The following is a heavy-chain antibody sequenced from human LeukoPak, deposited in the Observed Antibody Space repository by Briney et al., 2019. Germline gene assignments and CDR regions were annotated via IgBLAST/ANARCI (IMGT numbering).Heavy chain of an antibody. CDR3: AKPRVPGIAAAGNNWFDP. CDR2: IKQDGSEK. Sequence: GGSLRLSCAASGFTFSSYWMSWVRQAPGKGLEWVANIKQDGSEKYYVDSVKGRFTISRDNAKNSLYLQMNSLRAEDTAVYYCAKPRVPGIAAAGNNWFDPWGQGTLVTVSS. V-gene: IGHV3-7*01. J-gene: IGHJ5*02. D-gene: IGHD6-13*01. CDR1: GFTFSSYW.